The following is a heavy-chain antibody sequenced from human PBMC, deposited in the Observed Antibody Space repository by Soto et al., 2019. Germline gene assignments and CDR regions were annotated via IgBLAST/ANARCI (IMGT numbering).Heavy chain of an antibody. CDR1: GFTFDDYA. Sequence: PGGSLRLSCAASGFTFDDYAMHWVRQAPGKGLEWVSGINWNGGSIGYVDSVKGRFTISRDNAKNFLYLQMNSLRAEDTALYYCAKGTRSGWYPGFDHWGQGTLVTVSS. CDR3: AKGTRSGWYPGFDH. D-gene: IGHD6-19*01. J-gene: IGHJ5*02. CDR2: INWNGGSI. V-gene: IGHV3-9*01.